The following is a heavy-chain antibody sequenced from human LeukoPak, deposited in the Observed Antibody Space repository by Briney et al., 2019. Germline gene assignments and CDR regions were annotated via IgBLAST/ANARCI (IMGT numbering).Heavy chain of an antibody. CDR2: IYHSGIT. V-gene: IGHV4-38-2*02. J-gene: IGHJ2*01. CDR3: ARPPDL. Sequence: PSETLSLTCTVSGYSINSGFYWGWIRQPPGKGLEWIGSIYHSGITNYNPSLKSRVTISVDTSKNQFSLKLNSVTAADTAVYYCARPPDLWGRGTLVTVSS. CDR1: GYSINSGFY.